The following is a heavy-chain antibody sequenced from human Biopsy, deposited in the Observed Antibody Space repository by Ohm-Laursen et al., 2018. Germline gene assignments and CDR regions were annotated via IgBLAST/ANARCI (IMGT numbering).Heavy chain of an antibody. CDR2: NNPNGRT. J-gene: IGHJ5*02. CDR1: GGAFRGFY. V-gene: IGHV4-34*01. Sequence: SDTLSLTCAVYGGAFRGFYLSWVRQTPGEGVEGVGENNPNGRTHYKPSLDSRVAISADTSKNQFSLNLYSVTAADTAVYFCARGLPRIAPMVRGRRTWFDPWGQGTLVTVSS. CDR3: ARGLPRIAPMVRGRRTWFDP. D-gene: IGHD3-10*01.